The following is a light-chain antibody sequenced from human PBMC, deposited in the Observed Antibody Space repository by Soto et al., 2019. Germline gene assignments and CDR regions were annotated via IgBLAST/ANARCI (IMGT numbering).Light chain of an antibody. V-gene: IGKV3-20*01. J-gene: IGKJ2*01. CDR1: QSVSSSY. CDR3: QQYGISPPMYT. Sequence: EIVVTQSPGTLSLSPGERATLSCRASQSVSSSYLAWYQQKPGQAPRLLIDGASSRATGIPDRFSGSGSGTDFTLTINRLEPEDFAVYYCQQYGISPPMYTFGQGTKLEIK. CDR2: GAS.